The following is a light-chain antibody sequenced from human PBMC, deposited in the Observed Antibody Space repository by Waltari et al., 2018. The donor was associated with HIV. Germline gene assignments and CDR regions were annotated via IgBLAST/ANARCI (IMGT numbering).Light chain of an antibody. CDR1: SSHIGSNY. CDR3: AAWDDSLSGQWV. V-gene: IGLV1-47*01. CDR2: RNN. Sequence: QSVLTQPPSASGTPGQRVTIPCSGSSSHIGSNYVYWYQQLPGTAPKLLIYRNNQRPSGVPDRFSGSKSGTSASLAISGLRSEDEADYYCAAWDDSLSGQWVFGGGTKLTVL. J-gene: IGLJ3*02.